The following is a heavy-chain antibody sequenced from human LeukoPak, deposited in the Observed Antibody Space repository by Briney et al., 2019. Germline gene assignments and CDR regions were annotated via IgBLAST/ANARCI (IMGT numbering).Heavy chain of an antibody. CDR1: GYTFTGYY. CDR2: INPNSGGT. Sequence: ASVKVSCKASGYTFTGYYMHWVRQAPGQGLEWMGWINPNSGGTNYAQKFQGRVTMTRDTSISTAYMELSRLRSDDTVVYYCARARIAAAGINWFDPWGQGTLVTVSS. J-gene: IGHJ5*02. CDR3: ARARIAAAGINWFDP. V-gene: IGHV1-2*02. D-gene: IGHD6-13*01.